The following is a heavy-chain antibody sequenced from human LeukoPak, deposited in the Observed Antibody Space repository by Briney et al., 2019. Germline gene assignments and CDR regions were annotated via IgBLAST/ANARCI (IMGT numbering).Heavy chain of an antibody. CDR2: MDPTDGNT. V-gene: IGHV1-8*02. Sequence: GASVKVSCKASGYTFTSYGINWVRQATGQGLEWMGWMDPTDGNTGYAQKFEGRVMLTRDTSISTAYMELSSLRSDDTAVYYCARGPVAGNFDSWGQGTLVTVSS. CDR3: ARGPVAGNFDS. D-gene: IGHD6-19*01. J-gene: IGHJ4*02. CDR1: GYTFTSYG.